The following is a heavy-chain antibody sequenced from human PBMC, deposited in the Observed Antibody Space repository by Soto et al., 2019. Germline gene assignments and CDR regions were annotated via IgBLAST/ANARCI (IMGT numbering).Heavy chain of an antibody. J-gene: IGHJ6*02. Sequence: SVKVSCKASGGTFSSYAINWVRQAPGQGLEWMGGITPILRTANYAQKFQGRVTITADKATTTAYMELSSLRSEDTAVYYCARDAKDSYYYYGMDVWGQGTTVTVSS. CDR3: ARDAKDSYYYYGMDV. V-gene: IGHV1-69*06. CDR2: ITPILRTA. CDR1: GGTFSSYA.